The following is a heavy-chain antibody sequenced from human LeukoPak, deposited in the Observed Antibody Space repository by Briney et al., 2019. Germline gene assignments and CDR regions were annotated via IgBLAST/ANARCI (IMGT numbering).Heavy chain of an antibody. CDR1: GGSISSHY. CDR2: IYYSGST. V-gene: IGHV4-59*11. CDR3: ARGGTTVTPGLLWFDP. D-gene: IGHD4-17*01. Sequence: SETLSLTCSVSGGSISSHYWSWIRQPPGKGLEWIGYIYYSGSTKNNPSLKSRVTISVDTSMNQPSLNLSSVAAADTAVYYCARGGTTVTPGLLWFDPWGQGTLVTVSS. J-gene: IGHJ5*02.